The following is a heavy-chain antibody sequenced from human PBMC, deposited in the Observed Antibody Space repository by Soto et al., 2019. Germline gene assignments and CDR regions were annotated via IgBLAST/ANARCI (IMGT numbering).Heavy chain of an antibody. J-gene: IGHJ4*02. V-gene: IGHV3-21*01. CDR3: VRARATDSRPDY. CDR2: ISSSSSYI. D-gene: IGHD3-22*01. Sequence: GGSLRPSCAASGFTFSLYSTIWVRQAPGKGLEWVSSISSSSSYIYYADSMKGRFTLSRDNAQSSVYLQMNSLRVDDTAVYYCVRARATDSRPDYWGQGTLVTVSS. CDR1: GFTFSLYS.